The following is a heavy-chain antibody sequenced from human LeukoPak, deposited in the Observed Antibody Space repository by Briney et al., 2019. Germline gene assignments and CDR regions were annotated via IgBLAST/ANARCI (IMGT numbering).Heavy chain of an antibody. J-gene: IGHJ3*02. D-gene: IGHD5-24*01. CDR1: GGSISSYS. CDR3: ARDWEMATHDGWAGDVFDI. Sequence: SETLSLTCTVPGGSISSYSWSWIRQPARKGLEWVGRIYRGGDTNNNPCLKSRVARSVETSTNQLSLRPTSVTAADTAVYYCARDWEMATHDGWAGDVFDIWGQGTKVTVSS. CDR2: IYRGGDT. V-gene: IGHV4-4*07.